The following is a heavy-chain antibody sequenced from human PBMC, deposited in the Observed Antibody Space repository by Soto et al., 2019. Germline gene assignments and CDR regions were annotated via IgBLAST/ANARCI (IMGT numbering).Heavy chain of an antibody. CDR2: ISSSGSST. CDR3: ARDSTPIDF. CDR1: GFIFSDHS. J-gene: IGHJ4*02. V-gene: IGHV3-48*02. Sequence: EVQLVESGGGLVQPGGSLRLSCAASGFIFSDHSMNWVRQAPGKGLEWVSYISSSGSSTYYADSVKGRFTISRDSARNSLYLHMNSLRDEVTAVYYCARDSTPIDFWGQGTLVTVSS.